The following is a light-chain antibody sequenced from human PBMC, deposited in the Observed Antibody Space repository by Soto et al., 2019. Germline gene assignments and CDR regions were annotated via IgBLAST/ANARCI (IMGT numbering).Light chain of an antibody. V-gene: IGKV3-15*01. CDR1: QSVSSN. J-gene: IGKJ1*01. CDR3: QHYNNWPRT. CDR2: GAS. Sequence: EIVMTQSPATLSVSPGERATLSCRASQSVSSNLAWYQQKPGQAPRLLIYGASTRATGIPARFSGSGSGTDFPLTISSLHSEDFAVYYCQHYNNWPRTFGQGTKVEIK.